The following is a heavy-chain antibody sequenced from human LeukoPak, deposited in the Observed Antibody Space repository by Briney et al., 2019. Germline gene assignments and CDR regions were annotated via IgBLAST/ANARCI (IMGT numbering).Heavy chain of an antibody. CDR1: GFSFSSYW. CDR2: IKQDGSEK. V-gene: IGHV3-7*03. D-gene: IGHD6-13*01. CDR3: ARDLSSSWTTPGFDY. Sequence: GGSLRLSCATSGFSFSSYWMSWVRQAPGKGLEWLANIKQDGSEKYYVDSVKGRFAISRDNAKNSLYLQMNSLRAEDTAVYYCARDLSSSWTTPGFDYWGQGTLVTVSS. J-gene: IGHJ4*02.